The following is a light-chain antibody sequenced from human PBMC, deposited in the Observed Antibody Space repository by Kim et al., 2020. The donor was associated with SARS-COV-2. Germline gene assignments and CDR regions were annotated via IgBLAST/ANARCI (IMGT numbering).Light chain of an antibody. V-gene: IGLV3-19*01. CDR3: NSRGSSGNHWV. Sequence: GQTVSITCQGDSIRNCYAPSYQPRPGQAPVLVIYDRNNRPSGIPDRFSASSSANTASLTITGAQAEDEADYYCNSRGSSGNHWVFGGGTQLTVL. J-gene: IGLJ3*02. CDR2: DRN. CDR1: SIRNCY.